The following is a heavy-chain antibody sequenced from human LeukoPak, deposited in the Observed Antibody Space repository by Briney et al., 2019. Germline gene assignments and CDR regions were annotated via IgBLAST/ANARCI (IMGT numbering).Heavy chain of an antibody. CDR2: INHSGST. V-gene: IGHV4-34*01. J-gene: IGHJ6*02. D-gene: IGHD2-15*01. CDR3: ARVKGVVAATYYYNYYGMDV. Sequence: SETLSLTCAVYGGSFSGYYWSWIRQPPGKGLEWIGEINHSGSTNYNPSLKSRVTISVDTSKNQFSLKLSSVTAADTAVYYCARVKGVVAATYYYNYYGMDVWGQGTTVTVSS. CDR1: GGSFSGYY.